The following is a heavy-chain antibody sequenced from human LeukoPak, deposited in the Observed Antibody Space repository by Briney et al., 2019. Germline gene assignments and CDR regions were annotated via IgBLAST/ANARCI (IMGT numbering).Heavy chain of an antibody. D-gene: IGHD5-18*01. CDR2: IWYDGSHT. CDR1: GFTFSSHG. J-gene: IGHJ6*02. Sequence: PGGSLRLSCVRSGFTFSSHGMHWVRQAPGKGLEWVAVIWYDGSHTYYAESVKGRFTISRDDSKSTLYLQMNSLRAEDTAIYYCARDPQHSMDVWGQGTTVTVSS. V-gene: IGHV3-33*01. CDR3: ARDPQHSMDV.